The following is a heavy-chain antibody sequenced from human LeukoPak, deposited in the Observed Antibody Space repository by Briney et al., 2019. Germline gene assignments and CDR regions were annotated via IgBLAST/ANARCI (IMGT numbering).Heavy chain of an antibody. CDR2: ISSTGGTT. J-gene: IGHJ1*01. CDR3: ARGTFGGFPPPGFHH. D-gene: IGHD2/OR15-2a*01. CDR1: GFRFSDYY. Sequence: GGSLRLSCAASGFRFSDYYMNWIRQAPGEGLKWVSYISSTGGTTFYADSVKGRFTISRDNAKNSLYLQMNSLRAEDTAVYYCARGTFGGFPPPGFHHWAQGTLVTVYS. V-gene: IGHV3-11*04.